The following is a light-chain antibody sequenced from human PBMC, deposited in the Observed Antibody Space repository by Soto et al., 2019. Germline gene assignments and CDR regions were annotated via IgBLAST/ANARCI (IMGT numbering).Light chain of an antibody. Sequence: IVMTQSPATLSVSPGGRATLSCRASQSVSSSYLAWYQQKPGQAPRLLIYGASTRATDIPPSFTGSGSGTEFTITISSLQSDDFAIYYCQEYNSYSGTFGPGTKVDIK. J-gene: IGKJ1*01. CDR2: GAS. V-gene: IGKV3-15*01. CDR3: QEYNSYSGT. CDR1: QSVSSSY.